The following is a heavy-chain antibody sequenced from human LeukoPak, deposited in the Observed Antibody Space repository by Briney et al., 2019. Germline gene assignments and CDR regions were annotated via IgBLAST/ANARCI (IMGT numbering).Heavy chain of an antibody. D-gene: IGHD3-22*01. CDR1: GGSISSHY. J-gene: IGHJ3*02. Sequence: SETLSLTCAVSGGSISSHYWSWIRQPPGKGLEWIGYIFHSGTTYYNPSLKSRLSISVDTSKNQFSLKLSSVTAADTAVYYCARDRNYYDRSGYRAFDIWGQGTMVTVSS. CDR3: ARDRNYYDRSGYRAFDI. CDR2: IFHSGTT. V-gene: IGHV4-59*06.